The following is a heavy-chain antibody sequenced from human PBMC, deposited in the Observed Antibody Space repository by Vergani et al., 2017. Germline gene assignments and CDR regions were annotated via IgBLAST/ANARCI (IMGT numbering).Heavy chain of an antibody. CDR1: GYTFTGYY. J-gene: IGHJ4*02. Sequence: QVQLVQSGAEVKKPGASVKVSCKASGYTFTGYYMHWVRQAPGQGLEWMGWINPNSGGTNYAQKFQGWVTMTRDTSISTAYMELSRLRSDDTAVYYCARGGYESSGYYWRLDYWGQGTLVTVSS. D-gene: IGHD3-22*01. CDR2: INPNSGGT. CDR3: ARGGYESSGYYWRLDY. V-gene: IGHV1-2*04.